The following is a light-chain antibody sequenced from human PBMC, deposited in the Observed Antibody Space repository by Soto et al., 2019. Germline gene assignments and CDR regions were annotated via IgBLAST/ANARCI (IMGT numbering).Light chain of an antibody. CDR3: LQDFKYPRT. Sequence: AIQMTQSPSSLSVSVGDRVTITCRASQDISNELGWYQQKPGKAPRHLIYGAFSLQSGVPSRFSGSGSGTEFTLTISSLPPDEFETYYCLQDFKYPRTFGQGTKVEVK. J-gene: IGKJ1*01. CDR1: QDISNE. CDR2: GAF. V-gene: IGKV1-6*01.